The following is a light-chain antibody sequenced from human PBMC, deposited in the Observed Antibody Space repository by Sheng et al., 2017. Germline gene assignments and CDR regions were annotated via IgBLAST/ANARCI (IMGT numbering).Light chain of an antibody. V-gene: IGKV3-20*01. CDR3: QQYGNSAYS. CDR1: QSVSSYY. CDR2: ATS. Sequence: EVVLTQSPGTLSLSPGERATLSCRASQSVSSYYLAWYQQKPGQAPRLLIYATSSRATGIPDRFSGSGSGTDFTLTISRLEPEDCAVYYCQQYGNSAYSFGQGTKVE. J-gene: IGKJ2*03.